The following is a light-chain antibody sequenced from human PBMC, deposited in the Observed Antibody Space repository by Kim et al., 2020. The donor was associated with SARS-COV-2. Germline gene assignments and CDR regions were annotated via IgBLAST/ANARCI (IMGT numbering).Light chain of an antibody. V-gene: IGKV4-1*01. CDR2: WAS. CDR1: QSVLHSSNNKNY. Sequence: DIVMTQSPDSLAVSLGVRATINCKSSQSVLHSSNNKNYLAWYQQKPGQPPTLLIYWASTRESGVPDRFSGSGSGTDFTLTISNLQAEDVAVYYCQQYDSAPQTFGQGTKLEIK. CDR3: QQYDSAPQT. J-gene: IGKJ2*01.